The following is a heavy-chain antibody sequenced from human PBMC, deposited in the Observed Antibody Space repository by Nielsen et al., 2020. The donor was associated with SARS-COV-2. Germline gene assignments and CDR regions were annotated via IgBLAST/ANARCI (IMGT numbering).Heavy chain of an antibody. CDR2: INHRGST. J-gene: IGHJ5*02. CDR3: ARGYTSDWYEDP. Sequence: SETLSLTCAVYGGSFSGYYWSWIRQPPGKGLEWIGEINHRGSTNYNTSLKSRVTISVHSSRSQFSLKLTSVTAADTAIYYCARGYTSDWYEDPWGQGTLVTVSS. CDR1: GGSFSGYY. V-gene: IGHV4-34*01. D-gene: IGHD6-19*01.